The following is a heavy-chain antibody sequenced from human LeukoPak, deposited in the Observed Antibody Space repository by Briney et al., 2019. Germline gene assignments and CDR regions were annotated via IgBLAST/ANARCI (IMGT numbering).Heavy chain of an antibody. CDR1: GYTFTGYY. Sequence: ASVKVSCKASGYTFTGYYMRWVRQAPGQGLERMGWINPNSGGTNYAQKFQGRVTMTRDTSISTAYMELSRLRSDDTAVYYCARAPYRGGWYDLDWFDPWGQGTLVTVSS. V-gene: IGHV1-2*02. D-gene: IGHD6-19*01. CDR3: ARAPYRGGWYDLDWFDP. J-gene: IGHJ5*02. CDR2: INPNSGGT.